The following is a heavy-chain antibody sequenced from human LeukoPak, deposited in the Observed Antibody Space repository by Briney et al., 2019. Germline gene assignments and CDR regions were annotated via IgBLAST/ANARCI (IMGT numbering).Heavy chain of an antibody. CDR1: GGSISSGGYY. CDR2: IYHSGST. CDR3: ARDLQLWFGSWGYYYYGMDV. J-gene: IGHJ6*02. D-gene: IGHD5-18*01. Sequence: PSETLSLTCTVSGGSISSGGYYWGWIRQPPGKGLEWIGSIYHSGSTYYNPSLKSRVTISVDTSKNQFSLKLSSVTAADTAVYYCARDLQLWFGSWGYYYYGMDVWGQGTTVTVSS. V-gene: IGHV4-39*07.